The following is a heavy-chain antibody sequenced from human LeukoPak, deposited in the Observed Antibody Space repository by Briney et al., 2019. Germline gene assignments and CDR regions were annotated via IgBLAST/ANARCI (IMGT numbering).Heavy chain of an antibody. CDR1: GYTFTSYD. D-gene: IGHD1-7*01. CDR2: MNPNSGNT. V-gene: IGHV1-8*01. Sequence: ASVKVSCKASGYTFTSYDINWVRQATGQGLEWMGWMNPNSGNTGYAQKFQGRVTMTRNTSISTAYMELSSLRSEDTAVYYCARAPSITGTHWFDSWGQGTLVTVSS. CDR3: ARAPSITGTHWFDS. J-gene: IGHJ5*01.